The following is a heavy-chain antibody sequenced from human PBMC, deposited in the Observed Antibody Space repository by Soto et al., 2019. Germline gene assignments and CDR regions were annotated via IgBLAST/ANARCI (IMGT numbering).Heavy chain of an antibody. Sequence: SETLSLTCTVYGGSISSYYWSWIRQPPGKGLEWLGEIYYSGSTNYNPSLKSRVTISVDTSKNQFSLKLSSVTAADTAVYYCARHDRDYYDSSGSFDYWGQGTLVTVS. CDR3: ARHDRDYYDSSGSFDY. CDR1: GGSISSYY. D-gene: IGHD3-22*01. CDR2: IYYSGST. J-gene: IGHJ4*02. V-gene: IGHV4-59*08.